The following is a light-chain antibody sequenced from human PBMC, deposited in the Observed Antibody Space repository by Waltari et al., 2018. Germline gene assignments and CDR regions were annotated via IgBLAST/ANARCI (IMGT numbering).Light chain of an antibody. V-gene: IGLV1-44*01. CDR2: TDN. CDR3: AAWDDNLNGWA. CDR1: SSNIGFTT. J-gene: IGLJ3*02. Sequence: QSVLTHPPSASGTPGQRATISCSGSSSNIGFTTVSWYQQVPGAAPRILMYTDNQRPSGVPDRFSGSKSGSSASLAISGLRPEDEADYYCAAWDDNLNGWAFGGGTKVTVL.